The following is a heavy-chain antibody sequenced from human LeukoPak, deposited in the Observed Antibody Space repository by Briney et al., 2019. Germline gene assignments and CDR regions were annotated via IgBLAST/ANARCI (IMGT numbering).Heavy chain of an antibody. Sequence: GGSLRLSCAVSGFTLSNYWMSWVRQAPGKGLEWVANINQDGSEKYYVDSVKGRFTISRDNAKNSLYLQMNSLRAEGTAVYFCVSTMTFDYWGQGTLVTVSS. CDR1: GFTLSNYW. V-gene: IGHV3-7*01. CDR2: INQDGSEK. D-gene: IGHD3-22*01. J-gene: IGHJ4*02. CDR3: VSTMTFDY.